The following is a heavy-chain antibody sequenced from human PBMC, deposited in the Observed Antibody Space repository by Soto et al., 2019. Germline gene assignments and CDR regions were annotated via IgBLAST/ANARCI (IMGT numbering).Heavy chain of an antibody. Sequence: PETLSLTCIVSGGTISGYYCTWIRQPAGKGLEWIGRIYSSGNTKYNPSLQSRVTMSLDTSNNQFSLRLTSVTAADTAVYYCARGQRFSDWFDPWGQGTLVTVSS. J-gene: IGHJ5*02. V-gene: IGHV4-4*07. CDR1: GGTISGYY. D-gene: IGHD3-3*01. CDR3: ARGQRFSDWFDP. CDR2: IYSSGNT.